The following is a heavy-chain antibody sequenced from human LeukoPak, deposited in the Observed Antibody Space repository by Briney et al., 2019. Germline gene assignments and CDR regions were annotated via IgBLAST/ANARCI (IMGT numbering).Heavy chain of an antibody. Sequence: ASVKVSCKASGYTFTSYYMHWVRQAPGQGLEWMGIINPSGGSTSYAQKFQGRVTMTRDTSTSTVYMELSSLRSEDTAVYYCARDRDRSYYDSSGYYIAYYYYYGMDVWGQGTTVTVSS. CDR1: GYTFTSYY. D-gene: IGHD3-22*01. V-gene: IGHV1-46*01. CDR2: INPSGGST. CDR3: ARDRDRSYYDSSGYYIAYYYYYGMDV. J-gene: IGHJ6*02.